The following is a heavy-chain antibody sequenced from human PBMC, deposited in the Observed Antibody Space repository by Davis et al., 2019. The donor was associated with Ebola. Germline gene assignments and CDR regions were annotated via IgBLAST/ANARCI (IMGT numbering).Heavy chain of an antibody. CDR3: AKDMMGSVDTAMVDY. V-gene: IGHV3-9*01. J-gene: IGHJ4*02. CDR2: ISWSSNSI. D-gene: IGHD5-18*01. Sequence: PGGSLRLSCAASGFTFDDYAMHWVRQAPGKGLEWVSGISWSSNSIGYADSVKGRFTISRDNAKNSLYLQMNSLRAEDTALYYCAKDMMGSVDTAMVDYWGQGTLVTVSS. CDR1: GFTFDDYA.